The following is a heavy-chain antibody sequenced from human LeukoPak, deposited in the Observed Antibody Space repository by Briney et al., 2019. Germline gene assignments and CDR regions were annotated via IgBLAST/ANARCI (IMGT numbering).Heavy chain of an antibody. J-gene: IGHJ4*02. CDR2: TNAANGNT. CDR3: ARAYDSGCNY. V-gene: IGHV1-3*01. Sequence: ASVKVSCKASGYTFTSYAIHWVRQAPGQRLEWMGLTNAANGNTRYSQTFQDRVTITRDTSASTAYMELSSLRPEDTAVYYCARAYDSGCNYWGQGTLVTVSS. D-gene: IGHD6-19*01. CDR1: GYTFTSYA.